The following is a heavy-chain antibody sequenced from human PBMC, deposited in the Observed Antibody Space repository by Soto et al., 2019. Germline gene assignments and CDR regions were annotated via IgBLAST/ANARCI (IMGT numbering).Heavy chain of an antibody. CDR1: GYTFSDYY. Sequence: QVQLVQSGAEVKKSGASVKISCKASGYTFSDYYMHWVRQAPGQGLEWMGIINPSSGGTEFAQNFQGRVTMTRDTSTSTFYMELSRLRFEDTAVYYCATLGAGGAVAWGQRTLVTVSS. CDR3: ATLGAGGAVA. D-gene: IGHD6-19*01. J-gene: IGHJ5*02. V-gene: IGHV1-46*01. CDR2: INPSSGGT.